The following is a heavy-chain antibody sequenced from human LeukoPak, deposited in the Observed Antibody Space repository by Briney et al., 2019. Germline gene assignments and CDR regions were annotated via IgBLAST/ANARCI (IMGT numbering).Heavy chain of an antibody. J-gene: IGHJ2*01. Sequence: GGSPRLSCAASGFTFSTYGMHWVRQAPGKGLEWVAVISYDGSNKYYADSVKGRFTISRDNSKNTLHLQMNSLRAEDTAVYYCARGDYSSSWHWYFDLWGRGTLVTVSS. D-gene: IGHD6-13*01. CDR3: ARGDYSSSWHWYFDL. CDR1: GFTFSTYG. CDR2: ISYDGSNK. V-gene: IGHV3-30*03.